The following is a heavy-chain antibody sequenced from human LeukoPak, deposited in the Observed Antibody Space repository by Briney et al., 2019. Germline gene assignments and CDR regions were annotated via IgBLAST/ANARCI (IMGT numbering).Heavy chain of an antibody. CDR2: INAGNGNT. V-gene: IGHV1-3*01. D-gene: IGHD2-2*01. Sequence: ASVKVSCKASGYTFTSYAMHWVRQAPGQRLEWMGWINAGNGNTKHSQKFQGRVTITRDTSASTAYMELSSLRSEDTAVYYCARAFVVVPAAIAYWGQGTLVTVSS. J-gene: IGHJ4*02. CDR1: GYTFTSYA. CDR3: ARAFVVVPAAIAY.